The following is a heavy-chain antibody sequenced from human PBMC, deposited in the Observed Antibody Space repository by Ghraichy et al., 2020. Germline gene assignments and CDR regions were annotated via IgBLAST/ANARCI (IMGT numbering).Heavy chain of an antibody. CDR2: IKQDGNEK. V-gene: IGHV3-7*01. J-gene: IGHJ6*02. CDR1: GFTFSNYW. CDR3: ARPRQSDYYYAMDG. D-gene: IGHD5-24*01. Sequence: GGSLRLSCTASGFTFSNYWMTWVRQAPGKGLEWVANIKQDGNEKYCVDSVKGRFTISRDNAKNSLYLQMNSLRTEDTAVYYCARPRQSDYYYAMDGWAKGPRSPSP.